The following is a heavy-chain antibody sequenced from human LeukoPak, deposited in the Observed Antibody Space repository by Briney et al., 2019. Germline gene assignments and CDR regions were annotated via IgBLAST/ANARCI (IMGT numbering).Heavy chain of an antibody. CDR1: GGSFSGYY. CDR3: ARVGYDILTGYYKPGSGNFDY. V-gene: IGHV4-34*01. J-gene: IGHJ4*02. Sequence: SETLSLTCAVYGGSFSGYYWSWIRQPPGKGLEWIGEINHSGSTNYNPSLKSRVTISVDTSKNQFSLKLSSVTAADTAVYYCARVGYDILTGYYKPGSGNFDYWGQGTLVTVSS. D-gene: IGHD3-9*01. CDR2: INHSGST.